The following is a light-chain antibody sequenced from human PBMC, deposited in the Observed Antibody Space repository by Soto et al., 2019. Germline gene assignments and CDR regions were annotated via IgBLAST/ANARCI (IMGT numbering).Light chain of an antibody. CDR2: YAS. CDR1: QSVRNN. CDR3: PQYNDWPPIT. J-gene: IGKJ5*01. Sequence: EIMMTQSPATLSVSPGDTATLSCRASQSVRNNLAWYQQKPGQAPRLLIYYASTRATDIPARFSGSGSGTEFTLTISSLQSEDFALSYCPQYNDWPPITFGQGTRLEIK. V-gene: IGKV3-15*01.